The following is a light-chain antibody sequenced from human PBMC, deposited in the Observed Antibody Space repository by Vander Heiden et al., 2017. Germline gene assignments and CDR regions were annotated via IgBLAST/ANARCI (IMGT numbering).Light chain of an antibody. CDR2: RAS. J-gene: IGKJ3*01. CDR3: QQDDTKGYT. V-gene: IGKV1-5*03. CDR1: QGISNW. Sequence: DIQMTQSPSTLSASVGDRVTITCRASQGISNWLAWYQQKPGKAPKLLIYRASTLETGVPLRFSGSGSGTEFTLTISSLQPDDFATYYCQQDDTKGYTFGHGTKVDIK.